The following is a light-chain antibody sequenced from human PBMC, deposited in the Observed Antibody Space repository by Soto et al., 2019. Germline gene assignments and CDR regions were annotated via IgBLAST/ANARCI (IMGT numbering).Light chain of an antibody. CDR1: QSVSSY. J-gene: IGKJ1*01. CDR2: DAS. V-gene: IGKV3-11*01. Sequence: EIVVTQSPATLSLSPGERATLSCRASQSVSSYLAWYQQKPGQAPRLLIYDASNRATGIPARFSGSGSGTDFPLTISSLEPEDFAVYYCQQRRNWPPWTFGQGTKVE. CDR3: QQRRNWPPWT.